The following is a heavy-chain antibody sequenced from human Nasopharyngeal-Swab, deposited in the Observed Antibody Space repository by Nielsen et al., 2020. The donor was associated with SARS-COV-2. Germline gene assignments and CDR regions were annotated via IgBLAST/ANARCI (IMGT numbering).Heavy chain of an antibody. V-gene: IGHV3-23*01. CDR2: ISGDSDST. Sequence: GESLKIPCAASGFTFSNFAMSWVRQAPGKGLEWVSVISGDSDSTYYTDSVRGRFTISRDNSKNTLNLQMNNLRAEDTAIYYCAKDRDSGDDSEEYYHYYGMDVWGQGAPVTVSS. CDR3: AKDRDSGDDSEEYYHYYGMDV. D-gene: IGHD5-12*01. J-gene: IGHJ6*02. CDR1: GFTFSNFA.